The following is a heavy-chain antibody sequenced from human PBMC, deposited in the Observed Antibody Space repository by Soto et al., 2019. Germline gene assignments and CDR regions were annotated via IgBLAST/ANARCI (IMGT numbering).Heavy chain of an antibody. CDR2: INVGRGNL. J-gene: IGHJ4*02. Sequence: ASVKVSCKASGRSFSNYAIHCVLQAAVQRLEWMGWINVGRGNLKYSERFQGTVTLTRDASANTAFMEMSSLTSEDTAVYYCAGDEDDYSSNWGRYDYWGQGTPVTVSS. CDR3: AGDEDDYSSNWGRYDY. D-gene: IGHD6-13*01. CDR1: GRSFSNYA. V-gene: IGHV1-3*01.